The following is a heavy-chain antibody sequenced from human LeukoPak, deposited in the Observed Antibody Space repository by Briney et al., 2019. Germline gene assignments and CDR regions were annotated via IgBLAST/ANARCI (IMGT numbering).Heavy chain of an antibody. CDR2: IKQDGSEK. Sequence: GGSLRLSCAASGFTFSSYWMTWVRQAPGKGLEWVANIKQDGSEKYYVDSVKGRFTISGDNAKNSLYLQMNSLRAEDTAVYYCARDLRWDYFDYWGQGTLVTVSS. CDR3: ARDLRWDYFDY. J-gene: IGHJ4*02. D-gene: IGHD1-26*01. V-gene: IGHV3-7*01. CDR1: GFTFSSYW.